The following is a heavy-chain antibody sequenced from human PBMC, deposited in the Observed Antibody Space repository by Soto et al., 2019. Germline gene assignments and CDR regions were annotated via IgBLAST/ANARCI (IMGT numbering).Heavy chain of an antibody. D-gene: IGHD4-17*01. CDR3: ARDRVTTVTPIDY. J-gene: IGHJ4*02. CDR2: ISGSGTYT. V-gene: IGHV3-11*05. Sequence: QVQLVDSGGGLVKPGGSLRLSCAASGFTFSDYYMSWILQAPGKGLEWVSYISGSGTYTNYADSVKGRFTISRDNAKNSLYLQMNSLRAEDTAVYYCARDRVTTVTPIDYWGQGTLVTVSS. CDR1: GFTFSDYY.